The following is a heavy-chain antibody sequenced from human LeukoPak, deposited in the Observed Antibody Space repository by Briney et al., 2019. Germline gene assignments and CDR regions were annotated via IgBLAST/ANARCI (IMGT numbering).Heavy chain of an antibody. CDR1: GYTFTRYA. Sequence: SVKVSCKASGYTFTRYAISWVRQAPGQGLEWMGRIIPILGIANYAQKFQGRVTITADKSTSTAYMELSSLRSEDTAVYYCARVDTAMVIDYWGQGTLVTVSS. D-gene: IGHD5-18*01. CDR2: IIPILGIA. V-gene: IGHV1-69*04. CDR3: ARVDTAMVIDY. J-gene: IGHJ4*02.